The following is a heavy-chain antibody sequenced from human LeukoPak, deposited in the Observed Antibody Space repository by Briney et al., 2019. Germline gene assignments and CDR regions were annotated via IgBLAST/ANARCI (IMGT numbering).Heavy chain of an antibody. D-gene: IGHD3-22*01. Sequence: SETLSLTCTVSGGSISSSSYYWGWIRQPPGKGLEWIGSIYYSGSTYYSPSLKSRVTISVDTSKNQFSLKLSSVTAADTAVYYCARHADLTMIFDYWGQGTLVTVSS. J-gene: IGHJ4*02. CDR3: ARHADLTMIFDY. CDR1: GGSISSSSYY. V-gene: IGHV4-39*01. CDR2: IYYSGST.